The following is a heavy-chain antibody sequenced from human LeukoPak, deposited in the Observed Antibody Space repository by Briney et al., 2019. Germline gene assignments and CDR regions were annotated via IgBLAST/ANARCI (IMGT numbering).Heavy chain of an antibody. Sequence: SGGSLRLSCAASGFTFSSYWMHWVRQAPGKGLVWVSRINSDGSSTSYADSVKGRFTISRDNAQNTLYLQMNSLRAEDTAVYYCARSLPPTVTGYYYYGMDVWGQGTTVTVSS. CDR3: ARSLPPTVTGYYYYGMDV. CDR1: GFTFSSYW. D-gene: IGHD4-17*01. V-gene: IGHV3-74*01. J-gene: IGHJ6*02. CDR2: INSDGSST.